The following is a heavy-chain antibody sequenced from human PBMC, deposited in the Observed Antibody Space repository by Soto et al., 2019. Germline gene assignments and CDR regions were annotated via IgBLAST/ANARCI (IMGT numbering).Heavy chain of an antibody. V-gene: IGHV4-4*07. CDR3: ARDREAGYNFYYGMDV. Sequence: SETLSLTCSVSGADINTYSWTWIRQPAGKGLEWIGRIYTSASINYNPSLKGRVTLSVDTSTNQVSLRLASVTAADTAIYYCARDREAGYNFYYGMDVWGQGTTGTAS. CDR2: IYTSASI. J-gene: IGHJ6*02. D-gene: IGHD6-19*01. CDR1: GADINTYS.